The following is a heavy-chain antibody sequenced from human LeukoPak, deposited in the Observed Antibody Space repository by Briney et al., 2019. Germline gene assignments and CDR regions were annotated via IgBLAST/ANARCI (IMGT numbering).Heavy chain of an antibody. CDR2: IRYDGTNK. Sequence: PGGSLRLSCAASGFAFSTYGMHWVRQAPGKGLEWVAFIRYDGTNKYYADSVKGRFTISRDNSENTLYLQMNSLRAEDTAVYYCAKDSRAVATIPLPDYWGQGTLVTVSS. CDR1: GFAFSTYG. J-gene: IGHJ4*02. CDR3: AKDSRAVATIPLPDY. D-gene: IGHD5-24*01. V-gene: IGHV3-30*02.